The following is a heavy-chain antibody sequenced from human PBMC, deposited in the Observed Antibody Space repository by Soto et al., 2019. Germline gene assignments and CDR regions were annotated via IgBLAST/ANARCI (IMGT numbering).Heavy chain of an antibody. Sequence: SETLSLTCTVSGGSISSSSYYWGWIRQPPGKGLEWIGSIYYSGSTYYNPSLKSRVTISVDTSKNQFSLKLSSVTAADTAVYYCARRLYYDSSGFEGGGMDVWGQGATVTVSS. V-gene: IGHV4-39*01. D-gene: IGHD3-22*01. CDR2: IYYSGST. CDR1: GGSISSSSYY. CDR3: ARRLYYDSSGFEGGGMDV. J-gene: IGHJ6*02.